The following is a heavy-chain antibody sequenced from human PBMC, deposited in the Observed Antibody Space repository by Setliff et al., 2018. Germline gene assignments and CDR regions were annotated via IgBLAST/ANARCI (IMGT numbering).Heavy chain of an antibody. J-gene: IGHJ4*02. CDR3: ARHRGGNAGYYFDY. CDR1: GYSFTKYW. V-gene: IGHV5-51*01. D-gene: IGHD2-15*01. CDR2: IDPADSDT. Sequence: GESLKISCKAAGYSFTKYWIGWVRQMPGKGLEWMGIIDPADSDTTYSPSFQGQATISADKSIGTAYLQWSSLKASDTAMYYCARHRGGNAGYYFDYWGQGTLVTVSS.